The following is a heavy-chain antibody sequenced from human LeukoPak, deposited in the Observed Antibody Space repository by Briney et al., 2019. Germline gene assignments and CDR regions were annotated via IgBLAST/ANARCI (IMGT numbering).Heavy chain of an antibody. CDR3: AKDLGVTMVRAPFDY. V-gene: IGHV3-30*18. CDR1: GFTFSSYG. Sequence: GGSLRLSCAASGFTFSSYGMHWVRQAPGKGLEWVAVISYDGSNKYYADSVKGRFTISRDNSKNTLYLQMNSLRAEDTAVYYCAKDLGVTMVRAPFDYWGQGTLVTVSS. D-gene: IGHD3-10*01. J-gene: IGHJ4*02. CDR2: ISYDGSNK.